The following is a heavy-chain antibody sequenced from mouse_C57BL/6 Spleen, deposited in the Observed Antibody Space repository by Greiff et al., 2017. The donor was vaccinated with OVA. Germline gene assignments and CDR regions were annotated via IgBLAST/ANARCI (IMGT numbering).Heavy chain of an antibody. CDR2: IDPETGGT. J-gene: IGHJ4*01. CDR1: GYTFTDYE. V-gene: IGHV1-15*01. D-gene: IGHD1-1*01. Sequence: VQLQQSGAELVRPGASVTLSCKASGYTFTDYEMHWVKQTPVHGLEWIGAIDPETGGTAYNQKFKGKAILTADKSSSTAYMELRSLTSEDSAVYYCTPITTVHYYAMDYWGQGTSVTVSS. CDR3: TPITTVHYYAMDY.